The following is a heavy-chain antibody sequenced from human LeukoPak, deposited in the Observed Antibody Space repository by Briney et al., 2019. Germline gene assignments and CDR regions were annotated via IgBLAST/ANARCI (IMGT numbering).Heavy chain of an antibody. Sequence: PGGSLRLSCAASGFTFSSYNMNWVRQAPGKGLEWVSYISSSSSTIYYADSVKGRFTISRDNAKNSLYLQMNSLRAEDTAVYYCARIGGQQLVKVQKWGQGTLVTVSS. CDR3: ARIGGQQLVKVQK. V-gene: IGHV3-48*01. J-gene: IGHJ4*02. CDR2: ISSSSSTI. CDR1: GFTFSSYN. D-gene: IGHD6-13*01.